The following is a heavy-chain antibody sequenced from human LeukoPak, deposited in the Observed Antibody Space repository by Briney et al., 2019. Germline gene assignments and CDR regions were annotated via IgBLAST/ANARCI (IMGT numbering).Heavy chain of an antibody. D-gene: IGHD2-21*02. CDR1: GFNLSTYA. CDR3: ARLTANHFDY. V-gene: IGHV3-23*01. J-gene: IGHJ4*02. CDR2: FSADGADI. Sequence: PGGSLSLSGAASGFNLSTYAMSWLRQAPGKGLEWVSVFSADGADIYYARSVRGRCTISRDISKNTLSLQVSNLRAEDTAIYYCARLTANHFDYWGQGTLVTVSS.